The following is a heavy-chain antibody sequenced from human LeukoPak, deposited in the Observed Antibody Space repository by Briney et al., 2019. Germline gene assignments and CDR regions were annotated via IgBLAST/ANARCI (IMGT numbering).Heavy chain of an antibody. D-gene: IGHD6-19*01. J-gene: IGHJ4*02. CDR1: GFTFSSYA. CDR2: ISGSGGST. CDR3: AKDPRPYSSGWYGWYYFDY. Sequence: GGSLRLSCAASGFTFSSYAMSWVRQAPGEGLEWVSAISGSGGSTYYADSVKGRFTISRDNSKNTLYLQMNSLRAEDTAVYYCAKDPRPYSSGWYGWYYFDYWGQGTLVTVSS. V-gene: IGHV3-23*01.